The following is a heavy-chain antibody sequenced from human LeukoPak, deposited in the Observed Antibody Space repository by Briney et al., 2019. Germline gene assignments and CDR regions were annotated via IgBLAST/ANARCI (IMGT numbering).Heavy chain of an antibody. CDR1: GDSVSSNSAA. J-gene: IGHJ4*02. V-gene: IGHV6-1*01. CDR3: AKSGIYFYD. CDR2: TYYRSKWYY. D-gene: IGHD6-25*01. Sequence: SQTLSLTCAISGDSVSSNSAAWNWIRQSPSRGLEWLGRTYYRSKWYYEYAVSVKSRITINADTSKNQFSLLLNSVTPEDTAVYCCAKSGIYFYDWGQGTLVTVSS.